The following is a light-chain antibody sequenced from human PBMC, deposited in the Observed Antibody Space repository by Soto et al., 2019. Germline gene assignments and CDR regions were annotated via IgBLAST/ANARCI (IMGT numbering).Light chain of an antibody. CDR2: GTS. V-gene: IGKV3D-7*01. CDR3: QQSYNTPTWT. J-gene: IGKJ1*01. CDR1: QSLSVSY. Sequence: PGDRATLSCRTIQSLSVSYLAWYQQRPGQAPRLLIYGTSTRATGIPDRFSGSGSGTDFTLTISSLQPEDFATYYCQQSYNTPTWTFGQGTKVDIK.